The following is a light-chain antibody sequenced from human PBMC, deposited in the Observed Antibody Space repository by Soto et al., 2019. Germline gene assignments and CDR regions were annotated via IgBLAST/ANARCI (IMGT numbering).Light chain of an antibody. CDR2: SSS. Sequence: EIVLTQSPGTLSLSPGERAILSCRASQSLSSSFLAWYQQKPGQAPRLLIYSSSNRATGIPDRFSGSGSGTDFTLTISRLEPADFAVYYGQQYGRSPLTFGGGTKVEIK. CDR3: QQYGRSPLT. J-gene: IGKJ4*01. V-gene: IGKV3-20*01. CDR1: QSLSSSF.